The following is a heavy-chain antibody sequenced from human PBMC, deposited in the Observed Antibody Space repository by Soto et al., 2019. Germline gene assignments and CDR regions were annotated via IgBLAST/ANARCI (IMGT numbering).Heavy chain of an antibody. Sequence: QEQLVESGGGVVQPGTSLRLSCAVPGGIFHGYGMHWVRQAPGKGLEWVAIIRFDGSNEEYADSVKGRFTISRDNYKNTLYLQMNALGAEDTAVYYCARDGIGGTVFGEYLDYWGRGTVFTVSS. V-gene: IGHV3-33*01. CDR1: GGIFHGYG. CDR3: ARDGIGGTVFGEYLDY. D-gene: IGHD3-10*01. CDR2: IRFDGSNE. J-gene: IGHJ4*02.